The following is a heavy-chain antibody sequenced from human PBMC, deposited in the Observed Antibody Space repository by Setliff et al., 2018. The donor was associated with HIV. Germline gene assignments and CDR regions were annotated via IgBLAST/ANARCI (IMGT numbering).Heavy chain of an antibody. CDR3: ARSKTFYDFWCVYYTHGAFQI. V-gene: IGHV4-39*01. CDR2: IFYSGIT. D-gene: IGHD3-3*01. J-gene: IGHJ3*02. Sequence: PSETLSLTCTVSGGSFTSRSYYWGWIRHPPGKGLEWIGSIFYSGITYYNPSLKSRATISVDTSKNQFSLTLTSVTAADTAVYYCARSKTFYDFWCVYYTHGAFQIWCLGTMVT. CDR1: GGSFTSRSYY.